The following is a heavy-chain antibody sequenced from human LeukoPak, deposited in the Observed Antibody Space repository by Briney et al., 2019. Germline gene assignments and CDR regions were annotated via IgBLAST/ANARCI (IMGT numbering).Heavy chain of an antibody. J-gene: IGHJ4*02. CDR2: ISAYNGNT. V-gene: IGHV1-18*01. CDR1: GYTFTSYD. D-gene: IGHD3-22*01. Sequence: ASVKVSCKASGYTFTSYDISWVRQAPGQGLEWVEWISAYNGNTNYAQKLQGRVTMTTDTSTSTVYMELRSLRSDDTAVYYCARGDLNYYYDTRGYYTGYFDYWGQGTLVTVSS. CDR3: ARGDLNYYYDTRGYYTGYFDY.